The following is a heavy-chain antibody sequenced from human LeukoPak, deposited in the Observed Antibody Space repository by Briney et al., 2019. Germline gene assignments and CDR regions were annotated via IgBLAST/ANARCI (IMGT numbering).Heavy chain of an antibody. CDR2: INPNSGGT. Sequence: ASVKVSCKASGYTFTGYYMHWVRQAPGQGLEWMGWINPNSGGTNYAQKFQGRVTTKRDTSISTAYMELSRLRPDDTAVYYCARTLRYFDWSNIPLDYWGQGTLVTVSS. CDR1: GYTFTGYY. V-gene: IGHV1-2*02. D-gene: IGHD3-9*01. CDR3: ARTLRYFDWSNIPLDY. J-gene: IGHJ4*02.